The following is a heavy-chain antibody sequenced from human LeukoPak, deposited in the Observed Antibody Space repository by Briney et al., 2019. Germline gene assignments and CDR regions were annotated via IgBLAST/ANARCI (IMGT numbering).Heavy chain of an antibody. Sequence: SETLSPTCTVSGGSISRYYWSWIRQPPGKGLEGIGYIYYSGSTNYNPSLKSRVTISVDTSKNQFSLKLSSVTAADTAVYYCARDQSRDYDILTGYSQRLGYYGMDVWGQGTTVTVSS. J-gene: IGHJ6*02. D-gene: IGHD3-9*01. CDR3: ARDQSRDYDILTGYSQRLGYYGMDV. V-gene: IGHV4-59*12. CDR1: GGSISRYY. CDR2: IYYSGST.